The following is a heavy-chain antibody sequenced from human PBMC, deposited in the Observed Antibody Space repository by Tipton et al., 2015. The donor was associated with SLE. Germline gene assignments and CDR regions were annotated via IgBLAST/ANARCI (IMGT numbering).Heavy chain of an antibody. J-gene: IGHJ2*01. Sequence: TLSLTCTVSGGSISSHSWSWIRQPAGGGLEWIGRIYTNENTNYNPSLKSRVTMSVDTSKNHFSLKLISVTAADTAVYYCAREFLNPVTTVHYYFDLWGRGTLVTVSS. D-gene: IGHD4-11*01. V-gene: IGHV4-4*07. CDR1: GGSISSHS. CDR3: AREFLNPVTTVHYYFDL. CDR2: IYTNENT.